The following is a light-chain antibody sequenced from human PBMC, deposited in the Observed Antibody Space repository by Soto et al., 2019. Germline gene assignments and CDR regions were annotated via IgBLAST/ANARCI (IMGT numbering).Light chain of an antibody. V-gene: IGKV1-27*01. CDR3: QRYISAPFA. Sequence: DIQMTQSPSSLSASVGDRVTITCRATQGISNYLAWYQQKPGKVPKLLIYAASTLQSGVPSRFSGSGSGTDFTLTIISLQPDDVATYYCQRYISAPFAFGPGTNVHIK. CDR1: QGISNY. J-gene: IGKJ3*01. CDR2: AAS.